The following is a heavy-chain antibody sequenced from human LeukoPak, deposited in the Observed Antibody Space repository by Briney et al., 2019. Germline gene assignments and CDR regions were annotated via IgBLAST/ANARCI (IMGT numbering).Heavy chain of an antibody. CDR3: ARTTEGGYTYNYFYYYYMDV. J-gene: IGHJ6*03. Sequence: SETLSLTCTVSGGSTSSSLYYWSWIRQPPGKGLEWIGYIYYSGSTNYNPSLKSRISISVDTSKNQFSLKLSSVTAADTAVYYCARTTEGGYTYNYFYYYYMDVWGKGTTVTISS. D-gene: IGHD5-18*01. CDR2: IYYSGST. CDR1: GGSTSSSLYY. V-gene: IGHV4-61*01.